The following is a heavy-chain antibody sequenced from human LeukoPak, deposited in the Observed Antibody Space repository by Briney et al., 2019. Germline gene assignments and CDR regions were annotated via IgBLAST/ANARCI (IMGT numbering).Heavy chain of an antibody. D-gene: IGHD3-22*01. V-gene: IGHV3-48*01. J-gene: IGHJ4*02. Sequence: GGSLRLSCAVSGFTFSVYSMSWVRQAPGKGLEWVSYISGSSTTISYADSVKGRFTISRDNAENSLSLQMNSLRAEDTAVYYCARDWTRYYYDSSGYTTFDYWGQGTLVTVSS. CDR2: ISGSSTTI. CDR3: ARDWTRYYYDSSGYTTFDY. CDR1: GFTFSVYS.